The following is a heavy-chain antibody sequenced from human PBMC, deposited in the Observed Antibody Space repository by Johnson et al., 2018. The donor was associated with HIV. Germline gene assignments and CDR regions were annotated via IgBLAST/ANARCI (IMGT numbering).Heavy chain of an antibody. CDR2: ISYDGGNK. V-gene: IGHV3-30-3*01. D-gene: IGHD2-8*02. CDR1: GLTVSSSY. CDR3: ARVARVVVYAEDAFDI. Sequence: QVLLVESGGGLIQPGGSLRLSCAASGLTVSSSYMSWVRQAPGKGLEWVAVISYDGGNKYYADSVTGRFTISRDNSKNTLYLQMNSLRAEETAVYYCARVARVVVYAEDAFDIWGQGTMVTVSS. J-gene: IGHJ3*02.